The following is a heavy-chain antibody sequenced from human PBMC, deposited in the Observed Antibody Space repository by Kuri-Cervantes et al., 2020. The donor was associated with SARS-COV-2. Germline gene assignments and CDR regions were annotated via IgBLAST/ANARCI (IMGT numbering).Heavy chain of an antibody. Sequence: APVKVSCKASGYTFTSYGISWVRQAPGQGLEWMGWISAYNGNTNYAQKLQGRVTMTTDTSTSTAYMELRSLRSDDTAVYYCAGSSIAPNYYYYGMDVWGQGTTVTVSS. J-gene: IGHJ6*02. V-gene: IGHV1-18*04. CDR3: AGSSIAPNYYYYGMDV. CDR1: GYTFTSYG. D-gene: IGHD3-10*01. CDR2: ISAYNGNT.